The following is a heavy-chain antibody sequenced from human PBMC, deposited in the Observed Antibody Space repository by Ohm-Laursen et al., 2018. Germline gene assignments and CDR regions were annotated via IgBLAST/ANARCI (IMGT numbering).Heavy chain of an antibody. CDR3: VRGGRYGNF. J-gene: IGHJ4*01. CDR2: IKEYGSEK. Sequence: SLRLSCTASGFTFDDYAMHWVRQAPGKGLEWVANIKEYGSEKNYVDSVKGRFTISRDNAKNSLFLEMNNLRAEDSALYYCVRGGRYGNFWGQGTLVTVSS. V-gene: IGHV3-7*01. D-gene: IGHD6-13*01. CDR1: GFTFDDYA.